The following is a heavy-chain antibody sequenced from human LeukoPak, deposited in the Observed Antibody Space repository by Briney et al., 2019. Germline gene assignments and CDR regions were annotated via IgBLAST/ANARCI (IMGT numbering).Heavy chain of an antibody. CDR3: ASYAWGYNWLKV. D-gene: IGHD7-27*01. J-gene: IGHJ5*02. V-gene: IGHV1-2*02. CDR1: GYTFTDYY. CDR2: IHPKSGDT. Sequence: ASVKVSCKASGYTFTDYYMHWVRQAPGQGLEWMGWIHPKSGDTKYAQIFQGRVTVTRDTSISTAYMELTSLRSDDTAVYYCASYAWGYNWLKVWGQGTPVTVSS.